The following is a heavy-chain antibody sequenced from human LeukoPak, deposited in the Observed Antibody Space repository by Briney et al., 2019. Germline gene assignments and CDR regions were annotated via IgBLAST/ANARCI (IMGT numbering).Heavy chain of an antibody. CDR1: GGSISSYY. V-gene: IGHV4-59*08. Sequence: PSETLSLTCTVSGGSISSYYWSWLRQPPGKALEWIGYIYYSGITNFNPSLKSRVTMSVDTSKNQFSLMLTSVTAADTAVYYCARQPGGTAAFDIWAQGTMVTVSS. CDR2: IYYSGIT. J-gene: IGHJ3*02. CDR3: ARQPGGTAAFDI. D-gene: IGHD1-14*01.